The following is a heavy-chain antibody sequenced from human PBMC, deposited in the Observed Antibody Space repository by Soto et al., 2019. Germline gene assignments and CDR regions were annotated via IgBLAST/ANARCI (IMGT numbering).Heavy chain of an antibody. V-gene: IGHV4-34*01. J-gene: IGHJ6*02. CDR2: INHSGST. Sequence: SETLSLTCEVYGGSFSGYYWSWIRQPPGKGLEWIGEINHSGSTNYNPSLKSRVTISLDTSKSQFSLKLTSVTAADAAVYYCARARERVPGTNYYCGMDVWGQGTTVTVSS. CDR3: ARARERVPGTNYYCGMDV. D-gene: IGHD6-19*01. CDR1: GGSFSGYY.